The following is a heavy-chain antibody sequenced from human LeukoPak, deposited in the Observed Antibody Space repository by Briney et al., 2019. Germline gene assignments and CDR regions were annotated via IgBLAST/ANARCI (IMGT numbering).Heavy chain of an antibody. CDR2: IRYDGSSK. CDR1: GFTFSSSG. D-gene: IGHD3-3*01. V-gene: IGHV3-30*02. J-gene: IGHJ6*04. Sequence: GGSLRLSCAASGFTFSSSGMHWVRQAPGKGLEWVTFIRYDGSSKYYADSMKGRFTISRDNSKNTLYLQMNSLRAEDTAVYYCARDTIFGVVKMGSDVWGKGTTVTVSS. CDR3: ARDTIFGVVKMGSDV.